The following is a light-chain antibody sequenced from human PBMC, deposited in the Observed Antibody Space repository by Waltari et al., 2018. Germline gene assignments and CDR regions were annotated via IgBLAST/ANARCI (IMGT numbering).Light chain of an antibody. Sequence: QTVVTQEPSVSVSPGGTVTLTCALSSGSVSTSFYSSWYQQTPGQAPRTLIYSTNTRLFGVPNRFSGSILGNKAALTIAGAQADDEADYYCVLYMDSGIWVFGGGTKLTV. CDR3: VLYMDSGIWV. CDR1: SGSVSTSFY. CDR2: STN. V-gene: IGLV8-61*01. J-gene: IGLJ3*02.